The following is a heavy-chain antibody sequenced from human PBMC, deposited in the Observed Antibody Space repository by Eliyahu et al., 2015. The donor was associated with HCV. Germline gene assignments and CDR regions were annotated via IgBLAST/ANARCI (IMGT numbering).Heavy chain of an antibody. J-gene: IGHJ4*02. CDR1: GYSFISYG. D-gene: IGHD6-25*01. V-gene: IGHV1-18*04. Sequence: QVQLVQSGPEVKKPGASVKVSCKASGYSFISYGITWVRQAPGQGLEWMGWIXAYNGNTNYVQKLQGRVTMTTDTSTSTAYMELRSLRSDDTAVYYCAREDGISGWGSAPIPYYWGQGTLVTVSS. CDR3: AREDGISGWGSAPIPYY. CDR2: IXAYNGNT.